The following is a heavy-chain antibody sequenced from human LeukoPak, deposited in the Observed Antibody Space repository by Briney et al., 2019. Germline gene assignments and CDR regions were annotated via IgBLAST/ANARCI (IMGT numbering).Heavy chain of an antibody. V-gene: IGHV3-7*01. CDR3: ARDLRKRHDSSGYYYS. CDR1: GFTFSSYW. Sequence: GGSLRLSCAASGFTFSSYWMSLVRQAPGKGLEWVANIKQDGSEKYYVDSVKGRFTISRDNAKNSLYLQMNSLRAEDTAVYYCARDLRKRHDSSGYYYSWGQGTLVTVSS. D-gene: IGHD3-22*01. J-gene: IGHJ4*02. CDR2: IKQDGSEK.